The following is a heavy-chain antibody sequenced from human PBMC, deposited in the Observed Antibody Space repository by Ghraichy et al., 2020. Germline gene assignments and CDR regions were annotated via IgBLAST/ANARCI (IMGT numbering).Heavy chain of an antibody. CDR3: ARLCITTVAGMVDSPYAFDI. D-gene: IGHD6-19*01. CDR1: GGSISSYY. V-gene: IGHV4-59*08. Sequence: SETLSLTCTVSGGSISSYYWSWIRQPPGKGLEWIGYIYYSGSTNYNPSLKSRVTISVDTSKNQFSLKLSSVTAADTAVYYCARLCITTVAGMVDSPYAFDIWGQGTMVTVSS. CDR2: IYYSGST. J-gene: IGHJ3*02.